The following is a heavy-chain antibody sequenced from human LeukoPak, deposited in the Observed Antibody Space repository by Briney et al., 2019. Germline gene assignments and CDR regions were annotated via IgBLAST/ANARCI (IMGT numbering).Heavy chain of an antibody. Sequence: QAGGSLRLSCAASGFTFSSYWMSWVRQAPGKGLEWVANIKQDGSEKYYVDSVKGRFTISRDNAKNSLYLQMNSLRAEDTAVYYCARPQRSLRFLEWQYDAFDIWGQGTMVTVSS. CDR3: ARPQRSLRFLEWQYDAFDI. CDR2: IKQDGSEK. D-gene: IGHD3-3*01. J-gene: IGHJ3*02. V-gene: IGHV3-7*01. CDR1: GFTFSSYW.